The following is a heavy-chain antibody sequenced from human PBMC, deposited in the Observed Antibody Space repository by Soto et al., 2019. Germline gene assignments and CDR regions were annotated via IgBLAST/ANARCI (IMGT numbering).Heavy chain of an antibody. Sequence: HPGGSLRLSCAASGFTFSSLGMNWVRQAPGKGLEWVSGLSGAGGSTYYADSVKGRFTISRDNSKNMLFLQMNSLRAEDTAVYYCAKSKDSTIFGVVIYYFDYWGQGTLVTVSS. CDR3: AKSKDSTIFGVVIYYFDY. CDR2: LSGAGGST. D-gene: IGHD3-3*01. V-gene: IGHV3-23*01. CDR1: GFTFSSLG. J-gene: IGHJ4*02.